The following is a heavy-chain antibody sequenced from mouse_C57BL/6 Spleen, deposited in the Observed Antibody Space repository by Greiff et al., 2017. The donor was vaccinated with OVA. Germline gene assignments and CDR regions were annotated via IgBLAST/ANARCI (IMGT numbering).Heavy chain of an antibody. J-gene: IGHJ4*01. CDR2: INPNNGGT. V-gene: IGHV1-18*01. Sequence: EVKLMESGPELVKPGASVKIPCKASGYTFTDYNMDWVKQSHGKSLEWIGDINPNNGGTIYNQKFKGKATLTVDKSSSTAYMELRSLTSEDTAVYYCARSGGVFYYAMDYWGQGTSVTVSS. CDR1: GYTFTDYN. CDR3: ARSGGVFYYAMDY.